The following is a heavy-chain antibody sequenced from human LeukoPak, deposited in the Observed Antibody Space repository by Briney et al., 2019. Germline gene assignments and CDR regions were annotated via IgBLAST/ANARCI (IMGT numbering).Heavy chain of an antibody. CDR1: GGTFSSYA. D-gene: IGHD3-10*01. CDR3: ARDERFGELFDY. CDR2: IIPIFGTA. V-gene: IGHV1-69*05. Sequence: ASVKVSCKASGGTFSSYAISWVRQAPGQGLEWMGGIIPIFGTANYAQKLQDRVTMTTDTSTSTAYMELRSLRSDDTAVYYCARDERFGELFDYWGQGTLVTVSS. J-gene: IGHJ4*02.